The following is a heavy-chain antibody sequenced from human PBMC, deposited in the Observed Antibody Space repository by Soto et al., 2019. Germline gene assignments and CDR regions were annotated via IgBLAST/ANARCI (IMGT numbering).Heavy chain of an antibody. CDR2: IYSGGST. CDR3: AKDPLRFLEWSTYGMDV. Sequence: LRLSCAASGFTVSSNYMSWVRQAPGKGLEWVSVIYSGGSTYYADSVKGRFTISRDNSKNTLYLQMNSLRAEDTAVYYCAKDPLRFLEWSTYGMDVWGQGTTVTVSS. V-gene: IGHV3-53*01. J-gene: IGHJ6*02. D-gene: IGHD3-3*01. CDR1: GFTVSSNY.